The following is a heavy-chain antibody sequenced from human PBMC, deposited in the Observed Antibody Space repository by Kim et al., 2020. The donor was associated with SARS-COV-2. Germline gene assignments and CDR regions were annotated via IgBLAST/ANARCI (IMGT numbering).Heavy chain of an antibody. J-gene: IGHJ2*01. CDR2: IYSGGST. V-gene: IGHV3-53*01. D-gene: IGHD1-7*01. Sequence: GGSLRLSCAASGFTVSSNYMSWVRQAPGKGLEWVSVIYSGGSTYYADSVKGRFTISRDNSKNTLYLQMNSLRAEDTAVYYCARDLRYNWNSYYWYFDLWGRGTLVTVSS. CDR3: ARDLRYNWNSYYWYFDL. CDR1: GFTVSSNY.